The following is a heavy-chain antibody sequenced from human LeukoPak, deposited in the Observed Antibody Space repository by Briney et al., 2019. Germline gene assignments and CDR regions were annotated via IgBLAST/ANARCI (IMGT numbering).Heavy chain of an antibody. CDR1: GFTFSSYA. CDR3: AKLEVVPDPWADALDI. D-gene: IGHD3-22*01. CDR2: ISGHGGTT. J-gene: IGHJ3*02. V-gene: IGHV3-43*02. Sequence: QSGGSLRLSCAASGFTFSSYAMHWVRQAPGKGLEWVSFISGHGGTTYYVDSVKGRFAISRDNTNNSLYLEMNSLTTEDTALYYCAKLEVVPDPWADALDIWGQGTMVTVSS.